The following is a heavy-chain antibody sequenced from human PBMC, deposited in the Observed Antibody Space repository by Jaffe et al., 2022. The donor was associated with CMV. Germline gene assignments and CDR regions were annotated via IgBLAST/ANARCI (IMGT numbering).Heavy chain of an antibody. Sequence: QVQLQQWGAGLLKPSETLSLTCAVYGGSFSGYYWSWIRQPPGKGLEWIGEINHSGSTNYNPSLKSRVTISVDTSKNQFSLKLSSVTAADTAVYYCARHRGIIAVAGTGGRFDYWGQGTLVTVSS. CDR1: GGSFSGYY. D-gene: IGHD6-19*01. CDR2: INHSGST. J-gene: IGHJ4*02. CDR3: ARHRGIIAVAGTGGRFDY. V-gene: IGHV4-34*01.